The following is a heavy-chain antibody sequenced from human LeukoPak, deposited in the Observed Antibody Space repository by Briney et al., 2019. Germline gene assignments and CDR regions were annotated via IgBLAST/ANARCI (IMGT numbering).Heavy chain of an antibody. Sequence: GGSLRLSCTGSGFTFSTYTMNWVRQAPGEGLEWVASIGSTSSNINYADSVEGRFTISRDNSKNTLYLQMNSLRAEDTAVYYCAKGPAYSSSWYSLLGDYWGQGTLVTVSS. D-gene: IGHD6-13*01. CDR3: AKGPAYSSSWYSLLGDY. J-gene: IGHJ4*02. CDR1: GFTFSTYT. V-gene: IGHV3-48*01. CDR2: IGSTSSNI.